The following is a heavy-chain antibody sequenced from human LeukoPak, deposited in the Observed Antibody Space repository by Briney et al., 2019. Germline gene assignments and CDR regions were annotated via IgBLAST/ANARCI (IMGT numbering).Heavy chain of an antibody. V-gene: IGHV1-69*13. CDR3: ASRTDTAYAFDI. Sequence: VEVSCKASGGTFSSYAISWVRQAPGQGLEWMGGIIPIFGTANYAQKFQGRVTITADESTSTAYMELSSLRSEDTAVYYCASRTDTAYAFDIWGQGTMVTVSS. CDR1: GGTFSSYA. CDR2: IIPIFGTA. J-gene: IGHJ3*02. D-gene: IGHD5-18*01.